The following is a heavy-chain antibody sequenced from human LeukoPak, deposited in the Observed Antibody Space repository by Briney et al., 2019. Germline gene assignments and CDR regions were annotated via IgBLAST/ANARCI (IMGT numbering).Heavy chain of an antibody. V-gene: IGHV4-39*01. CDR2: IYYRGST. CDR3: ARGGSSSWYWFDP. J-gene: IGHJ5*02. CDR1: GGSISSSSYY. Sequence: SETLSLTCTVSGGSISSSSYYWGWIRQPPGKGLEWIGSIYYRGSTYYNPSLKSRVTISVDTSKNQFSLKLSSVTAADTAVYYCARGGSSSWYWFDPWGQGTLVTVSS. D-gene: IGHD6-13*01.